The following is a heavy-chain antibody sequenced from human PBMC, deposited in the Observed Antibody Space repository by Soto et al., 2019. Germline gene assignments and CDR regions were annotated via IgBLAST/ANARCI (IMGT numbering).Heavy chain of an antibody. CDR1: GFSLSTSGMR. V-gene: IGHV2-70*04. J-gene: IGHJ4*02. Sequence: SGPTLVNPTQTLTLTCSFSGFSLSTSGMRVIWIRQPPGMALECLARIDWDDDKFYSSSLETRLTISKDTSKNQVVLTMANMDPVDTATYYCASPQTYYYDSSGYTLDYWGQGTLVTVSS. CDR2: IDWDDDK. CDR3: ASPQTYYYDSSGYTLDY. D-gene: IGHD3-22*01.